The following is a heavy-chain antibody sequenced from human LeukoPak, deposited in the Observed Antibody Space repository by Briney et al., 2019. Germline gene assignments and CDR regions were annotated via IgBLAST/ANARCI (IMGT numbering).Heavy chain of an antibody. CDR3: ARRHCGGDCYSRGANWFDP. Sequence: SETLSLTCTVSVGSISSGDYYGSWIRQPPGKGLEWIGYIYYSGSTYYNPSLKSRVTISVDTSKNQFSLKLSSVTAADTAVYYCARRHCGGDCYSRGANWFDPWGQGTLVTVSS. V-gene: IGHV4-30-4*01. D-gene: IGHD2-21*02. CDR2: IYYSGST. CDR1: VGSISSGDYY. J-gene: IGHJ5*02.